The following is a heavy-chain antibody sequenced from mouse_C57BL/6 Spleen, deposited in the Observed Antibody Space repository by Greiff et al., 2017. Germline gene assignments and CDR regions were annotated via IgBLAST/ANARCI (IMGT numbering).Heavy chain of an antibody. CDR2: ISSGSSTI. CDR3: ARAGNYPFWYFDV. CDR1: GFTFSDYG. D-gene: IGHD2-1*01. V-gene: IGHV5-17*01. Sequence: EVKLVESGGGLVKPGGSLKLSCAASGFTFSDYGMHWVRQAPEEGLEWVAYISSGSSTIYYADTVKGRFTISRDNAKNTLFLQMTSLRSEDTAMYYCARAGNYPFWYFDVWGTGTTVTVSS. J-gene: IGHJ1*03.